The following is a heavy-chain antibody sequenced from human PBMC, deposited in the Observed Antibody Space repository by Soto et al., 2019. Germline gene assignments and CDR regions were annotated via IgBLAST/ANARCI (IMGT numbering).Heavy chain of an antibody. V-gene: IGHV4-31*03. CDR1: GCSISSGGYY. Sequence: SETLSLTCTFSGCSISSGGYYWSWIRQHPGKGLEWIGYIYYSGSTYYNPSLKSRVTISVDTSKNQFSLKLSSVTAADTAVYYCARDSPAPPGCSSTSCPNPLNAFDIWGQGTMVTVSS. CDR3: ARDSPAPPGCSSTSCPNPLNAFDI. CDR2: IYYSGST. J-gene: IGHJ3*02. D-gene: IGHD2-2*01.